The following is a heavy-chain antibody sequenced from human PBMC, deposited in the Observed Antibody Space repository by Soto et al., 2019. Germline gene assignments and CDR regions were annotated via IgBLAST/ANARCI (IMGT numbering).Heavy chain of an antibody. CDR1: GYTFTSYA. Sequence: VQLVQSGAEVKKPGASVKVSCKASGYTFTSYAMHWVRQAPGQRLEWMGWINAGNGNTKYSQKFQGRVTITRDTSASTAYMELSSLRSEDTAVHYCASSSGSYWQLDYWGQGTLVTVSS. CDR2: INAGNGNT. J-gene: IGHJ4*02. D-gene: IGHD1-26*01. CDR3: ASSSGSYWQLDY. V-gene: IGHV1-3*01.